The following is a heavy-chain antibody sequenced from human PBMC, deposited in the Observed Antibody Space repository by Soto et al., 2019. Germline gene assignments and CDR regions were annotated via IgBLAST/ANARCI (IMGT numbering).Heavy chain of an antibody. J-gene: IGHJ6*03. CDR3: ARLSVSRPGTYYYMDV. CDR2: FYHSGST. Sequence: SETLSLTCTVPGGSIGNYYWSWVRQSPGKGLEFIGNFYHSGSTNYNPSLKSRVTISEDTSMNQFSLRLSSVTAADTAVYYCARLSVSRPGTYYYMDVWGTGTTVTVSS. V-gene: IGHV4-59*08. CDR1: GGSIGNYY. D-gene: IGHD3-10*01.